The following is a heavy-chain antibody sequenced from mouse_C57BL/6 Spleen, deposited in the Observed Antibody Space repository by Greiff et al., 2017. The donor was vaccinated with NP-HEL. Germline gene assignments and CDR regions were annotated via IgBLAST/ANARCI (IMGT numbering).Heavy chain of an antibody. CDR3: ARSDYDYDGRGYYFDY. CDR1: GYTFTSYW. Sequence: QVQLQQPGAELVKPGASVKLSCKASGYTFTSYWMHWVKQRPGRGLEWIGRIDPNSGGTKYNEKFKSKATLTVEKSSSTVYLELSRLTSDDAAVYYCARSDYDYDGRGYYFDYWGQGTTLTVSS. V-gene: IGHV1-62-3*01. CDR2: IDPNSGGT. D-gene: IGHD2-4*01. J-gene: IGHJ2*01.